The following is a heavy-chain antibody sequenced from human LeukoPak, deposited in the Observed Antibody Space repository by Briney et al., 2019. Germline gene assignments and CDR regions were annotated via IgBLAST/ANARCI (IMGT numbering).Heavy chain of an antibody. CDR2: INHSGST. CDR1: GGSFSGYY. CDR3: ARERSSFDP. Sequence: SETLSLTCAVYGGSFSGYYWSWIRQPPGKGLEWIGEINHSGSTNYNPSLQSRVTISVDTSKNQFSLKLSSVTAADTAVYYCARERSSFDPWGQGTLVTVSS. D-gene: IGHD1-26*01. V-gene: IGHV4-34*01. J-gene: IGHJ5*02.